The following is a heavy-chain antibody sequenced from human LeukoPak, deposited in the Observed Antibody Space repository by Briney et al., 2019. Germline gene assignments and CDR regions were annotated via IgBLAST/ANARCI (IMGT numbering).Heavy chain of an antibody. J-gene: IGHJ4*02. V-gene: IGHV3-30*03. D-gene: IGHD5-12*01. CDR1: GFTFSSYG. Sequence: PGGSLRLSCAASGFTFSSYGMHWVRQAPGKGLEWVAVISYDVSNKYYADSVKGRFTISGDNSKNTLYLQMNSLKTEDTAVYYCVAWTSGSPGYWGQGTLVTVSS. CDR2: ISYDVSNK. CDR3: VAWTSGSPGY.